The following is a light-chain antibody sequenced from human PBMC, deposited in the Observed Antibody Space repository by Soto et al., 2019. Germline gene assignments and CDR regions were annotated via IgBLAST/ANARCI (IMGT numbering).Light chain of an antibody. CDR1: TGGVTSGHY. CDR3: LLAYNDAGV. J-gene: IGLJ2*01. CDR2: DTS. Sequence: QAVVTQEPSLTVSPGGTVTLTCGSSTGGVTSGHYPHWFQKKPGQAPRTLIHDTSNKHSWTPARFSGSLLGGKAALTLSGAQPEDEAEYSCLLAYNDAGVFGGGTQVTVL. V-gene: IGLV7-46*01.